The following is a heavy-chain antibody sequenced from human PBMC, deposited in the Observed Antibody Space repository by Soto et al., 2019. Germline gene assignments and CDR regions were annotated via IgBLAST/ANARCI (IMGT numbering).Heavy chain of an antibody. CDR2: IGTAGDT. J-gene: IGHJ5*02. Sequence: EVQLVESGGGLVQPGGSLRLSCAASGFTFSSYDMHWVRQATGKGPEWVSAIGTAGDTYYPGSVKGRFTISRENAKNSLYLQMNSLRAGDTAVYYCARGGGRVATPWFDPWGQGTLVTVSS. CDR3: ARGGGRVATPWFDP. V-gene: IGHV3-13*04. CDR1: GFTFSSYD. D-gene: IGHD5-12*01.